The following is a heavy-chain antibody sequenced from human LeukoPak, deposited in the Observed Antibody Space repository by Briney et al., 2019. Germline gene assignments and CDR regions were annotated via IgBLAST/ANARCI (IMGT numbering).Heavy chain of an antibody. Sequence: GGSLRLSCAASGFTFSSYWMNWVRQAPGKGLEWVSYISSSSSTIYYADSVKGRFTISRDNAKNSLYLQMNSLRAEDTAVYYCARWPRYCSGGSCYHYYYGMDVWGQGTTVTVSS. V-gene: IGHV3-48*01. CDR3: ARWPRYCSGGSCYHYYYGMDV. CDR2: ISSSSSTI. J-gene: IGHJ6*02. CDR1: GFTFSSYW. D-gene: IGHD2-15*01.